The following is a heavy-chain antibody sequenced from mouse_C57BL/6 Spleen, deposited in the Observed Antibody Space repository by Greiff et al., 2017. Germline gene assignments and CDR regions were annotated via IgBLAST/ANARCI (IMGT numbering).Heavy chain of an antibody. J-gene: IGHJ4*01. V-gene: IGHV2-2*01. D-gene: IGHD1-1*01. CDR1: GFSLPSYG. Sequence: QVQLQQSGPGLVQPSQSLSITCTVSGFSLPSYGVHWVRQSPGKGLEWLGVIWSGGSTDYNAAFISRLSISKDNSKSQVFFEMNSLQADDTAIYYCARKGGDYYGSSYGYAMDYWGQGTSVTVSS. CDR3: ARKGGDYYGSSYGYAMDY. CDR2: IWSGGST.